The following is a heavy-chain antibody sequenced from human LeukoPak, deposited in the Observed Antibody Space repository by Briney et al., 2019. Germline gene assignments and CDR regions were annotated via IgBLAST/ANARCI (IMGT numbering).Heavy chain of an antibody. J-gene: IGHJ5*02. D-gene: IGHD2-15*01. Sequence: PGASVKVSCKASGYTFTGYYMHWVRQAPGQGLEWMGWINPNSGGTNYAQKFQGRVTMTRDTSDNTAYMHLGSLTSDDTALYYCTRSRANFCGGANCYSIWFDPWGPGTQVTVSS. CDR1: GYTFTGYY. V-gene: IGHV1-2*02. CDR2: INPNSGGT. CDR3: TRSRANFCGGANCYSIWFDP.